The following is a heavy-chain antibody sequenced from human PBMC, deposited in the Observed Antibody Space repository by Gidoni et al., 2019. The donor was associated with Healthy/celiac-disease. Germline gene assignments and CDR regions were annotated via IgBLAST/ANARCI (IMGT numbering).Heavy chain of an antibody. D-gene: IGHD6-13*01. V-gene: IGHV1-2*06. CDR3: ARDVIVPAAGAWFDP. Sequence: QVQLVQSGAEVKKPGASVTVSCKASGYTFTGYYMHWVRQAPVQGLEWMGRINPNSGGTNYAQKFQGRVTMTRDTSISTAYMELSRLRSDDTAVYYCARDVIVPAAGAWFDPWGQGTLVTVSS. J-gene: IGHJ5*02. CDR1: GYTFTGYY. CDR2: INPNSGGT.